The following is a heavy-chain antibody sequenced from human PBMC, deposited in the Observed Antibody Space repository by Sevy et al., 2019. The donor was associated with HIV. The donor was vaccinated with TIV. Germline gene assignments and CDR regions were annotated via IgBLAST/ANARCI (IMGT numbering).Heavy chain of an antibody. D-gene: IGHD2-2*01. CDR3: AVFFVVVPAAMPDVDY. CDR2: ISGSGGST. J-gene: IGHJ4*02. CDR1: GFTFSSYA. V-gene: IGHV3-23*01. Sequence: GGSLRLSCAASGFTFSSYAMSWVRQAPGKGLEWVSAISGSGGSTYYADSVKGRFTISRDNSKNTLYLQMNSLRAEDTAVYYCAVFFVVVPAAMPDVDYWGQGTLVTVSS.